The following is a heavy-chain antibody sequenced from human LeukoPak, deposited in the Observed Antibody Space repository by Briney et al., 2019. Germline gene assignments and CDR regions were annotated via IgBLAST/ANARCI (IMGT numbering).Heavy chain of an antibody. Sequence: TLSLTCTVSGGSISSGDYYWSWIRQPPGKALEWLALIDWDDDKYYSTSLKTRLTISKDTSKNQVVLTMTNMDPVDTATYYCARMLMGSSSRRGFDPWGQGTLVTVSS. D-gene: IGHD6-13*01. CDR2: IDWDDDK. CDR3: ARMLMGSSSRRGFDP. J-gene: IGHJ5*02. CDR1: GGSISSGDYY. V-gene: IGHV2-70*18.